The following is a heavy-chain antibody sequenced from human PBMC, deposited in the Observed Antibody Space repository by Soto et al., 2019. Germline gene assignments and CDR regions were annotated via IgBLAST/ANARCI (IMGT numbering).Heavy chain of an antibody. Sequence: SETLSLTCTVSGGSISSSSYYWGWIRQPPGKGLEWIGRIYYSGSTYYNPSLKSRVTISVDTSRNQFSLKLTSVTAADSATYYCARGHIVSSNFYFMEVWGKGTTVTVSS. CDR1: GGSISSSSYY. J-gene: IGHJ6*03. D-gene: IGHD3-16*02. CDR3: ARGHIVSSNFYFMEV. CDR2: IYYSGST. V-gene: IGHV4-39*01.